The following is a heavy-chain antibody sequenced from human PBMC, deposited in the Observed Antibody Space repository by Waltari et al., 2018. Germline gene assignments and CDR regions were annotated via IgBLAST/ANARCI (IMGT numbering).Heavy chain of an antibody. CDR3: TIPSGTYDDY. CDR1: GFTRANTW. J-gene: IGHJ4*02. CDR2: IRSKTDGGTI. V-gene: IGHV3-15*01. Sequence: EIQLVESGGGLLETGGSRRLSCAASGFTRANTWMSWVRQAPGKGLEWVGRIRSKTDGGTIDYGAPVKGRFTISRDDSKNIVYLQLERLKSEDSGVYYCTIPSGTYDDYWGQGTLVTVSS. D-gene: IGHD1-26*01.